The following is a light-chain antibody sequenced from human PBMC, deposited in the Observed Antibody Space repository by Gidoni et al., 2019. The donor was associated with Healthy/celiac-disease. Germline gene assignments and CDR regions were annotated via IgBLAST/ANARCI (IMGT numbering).Light chain of an antibody. CDR1: SSAVGGYNY. J-gene: IGLJ1*01. V-gene: IGLV2-14*01. Sequence: QSALTQPASVSGSPGQSITISCTGTSSAVGGYNYVSWYQQHPGKAPKLMIDEVSNRPSGVSNRFSGSKSGNTASLTISGLQAEDEADYYCSSYTSSSTTVFGTGTKVTVL. CDR3: SSYTSSSTTV. CDR2: EVS.